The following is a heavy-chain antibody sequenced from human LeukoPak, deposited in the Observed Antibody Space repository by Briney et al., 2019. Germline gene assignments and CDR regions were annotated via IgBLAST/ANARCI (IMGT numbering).Heavy chain of an antibody. Sequence: ASVKVSCKASGYTFTSYYMHWVRQAPGQGLEWMGIINPSGGSTSYAQKFQGRDTMTRDMSTSTVYMELSSLRSEDTAVYYCARAGAHYDFWSGYYIHWFDPWGQGTLVTVSS. J-gene: IGHJ5*02. V-gene: IGHV1-46*01. D-gene: IGHD3-3*01. CDR2: INPSGGST. CDR1: GYTFTSYY. CDR3: ARAGAHYDFWSGYYIHWFDP.